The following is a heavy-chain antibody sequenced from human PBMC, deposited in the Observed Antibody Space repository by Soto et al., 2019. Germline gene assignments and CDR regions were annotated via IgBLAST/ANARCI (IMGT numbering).Heavy chain of an antibody. D-gene: IGHD3-10*01. J-gene: IGHJ4*02. CDR1: GFTFDHYA. CDR2: ITSKAYGGTT. CDR3: TRVPPNNYGSGNYPVDY. V-gene: IGHV3-49*03. Sequence: EVQLVESGGGLAQPGRSLRLSCTSSGFTFDHYAMTWFRQAPGKGLEWVGFITSKAYGGTTEYAASVKGRFTISRDDSKRIAYLQMASLKTEDTAVYYCTRVPPNNYGSGNYPVDYWGQGALVTVSS.